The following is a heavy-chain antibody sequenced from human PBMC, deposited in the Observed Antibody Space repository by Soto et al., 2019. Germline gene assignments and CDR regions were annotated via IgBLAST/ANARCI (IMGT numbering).Heavy chain of an antibody. Sequence: QVHLVQSETEVKEPGASVTVSCKTSDSTFTGYTINWVRQAPGQGLEWLGWISSPNGNTNYARKYKCRLTMHTNTSATTASMELRSLRSDDTAVYFCARGTVTSGRWFGPWGQGPLVTVSS. V-gene: IGHV1-18*04. CDR2: ISSPNGNT. J-gene: IGHJ5*02. CDR1: DSTFTGYT. CDR3: ARGTVTSGRWFGP. D-gene: IGHD4-17*01.